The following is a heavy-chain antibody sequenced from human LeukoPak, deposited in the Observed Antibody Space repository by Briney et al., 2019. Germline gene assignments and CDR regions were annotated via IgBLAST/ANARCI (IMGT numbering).Heavy chain of an antibody. Sequence: ASVKVSCKASGYTFTGYYMHWVRQAPGQGLEWMGWINPNSGGTNYAQKLQGRVTMTTDTSTSTAYMELRSLRSDDTAVYYCARDVSVLRYFDWSDAFDIWGQGTMVTVSS. J-gene: IGHJ3*02. D-gene: IGHD3-9*01. CDR3: ARDVSVLRYFDWSDAFDI. CDR2: INPNSGGT. V-gene: IGHV1-2*02. CDR1: GYTFTGYY.